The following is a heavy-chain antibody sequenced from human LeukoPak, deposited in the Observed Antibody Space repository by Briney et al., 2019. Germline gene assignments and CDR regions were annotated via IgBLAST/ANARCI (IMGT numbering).Heavy chain of an antibody. D-gene: IGHD6-19*01. CDR3: ARGATKTRNSSGWDRGAFDI. V-gene: IGHV1-8*03. Sequence: ASVKVSCKASGYTFTSYDINWVRQATGQGLEWMGWMNPNSGNTGYAQKFQGRVTITRNTSMSTAYMELSSLRSEDTAVYYCARGATKTRNSSGWDRGAFDIWGQGTMVTVSS. CDR1: GYTFTSYD. J-gene: IGHJ3*02. CDR2: MNPNSGNT.